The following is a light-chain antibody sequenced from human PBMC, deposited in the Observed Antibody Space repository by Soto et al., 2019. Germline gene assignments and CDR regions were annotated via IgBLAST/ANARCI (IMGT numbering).Light chain of an antibody. Sequence: QSVLTQPPSASGTPGQRVTISCSGSSSNVGGNPVNWYQHVPTTAPKLLIYTNTQRPSGVPDRFSGSKSGTSASLAISGLQSQDEADYYCASCDDSLNAPVFGTGTKVTI. V-gene: IGLV1-44*01. J-gene: IGLJ1*01. CDR2: TNT. CDR3: ASCDDSLNAPV. CDR1: SSNVGGNP.